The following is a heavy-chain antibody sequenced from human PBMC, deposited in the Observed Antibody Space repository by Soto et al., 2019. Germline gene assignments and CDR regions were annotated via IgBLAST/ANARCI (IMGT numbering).Heavy chain of an antibody. D-gene: IGHD4-17*01. Sequence: QLQLQESGSGLVKPSQTLSLTCAVSGGSISSGGYSWSWIRQPPGKGLEWIGYIYHSGSTYYNPSLKSRVTISVNRSKTQFSLKLSSVTDADTAVYYCARGGYYADYVGRNLFDPWGLRTLVTAS. CDR2: IYHSGST. CDR3: ARGGYYADYVGRNLFDP. CDR1: GGSISSGGYS. J-gene: IGHJ5*02. V-gene: IGHV4-30-2*01.